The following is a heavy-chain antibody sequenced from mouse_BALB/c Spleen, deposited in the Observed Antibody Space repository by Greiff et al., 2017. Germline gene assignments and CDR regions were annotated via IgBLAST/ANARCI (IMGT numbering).Heavy chain of an antibody. Sequence: VQLQQSGAELVKPGASVTLSCNASGYTFTSYYMYWVKQRPGQGLEWIGEINPSNGGTNFNEKFKSKATLTVDKSSSTAYMQLSSLTSEDSAVYYCTSYDGYYGYAMDYWGQGTSVTVSS. CDR3: TSYDGYYGYAMDY. D-gene: IGHD2-3*01. CDR1: GYTFTSYY. CDR2: INPSNGGT. J-gene: IGHJ4*01. V-gene: IGHV1S81*02.